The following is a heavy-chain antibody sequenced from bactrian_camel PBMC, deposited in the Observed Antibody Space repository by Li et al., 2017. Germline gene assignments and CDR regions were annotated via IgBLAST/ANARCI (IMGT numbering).Heavy chain of an antibody. Sequence: VQLVESGGGSVQAGGSLRLSCAVSQGIVKTYALAWFRQVPGKEREVVAARDTGDEQVYVDSVKGRFTISRDNNKNEMYLQMTDLKPEDTGIYYCVAGQMCRLGGRVEDSDFGFWGQGTQVTVS. CDR2: RDTGDEQ. D-gene: IGHD3*01. J-gene: IGHJ6*01. CDR1: QGIVKTYA. CDR3: VAGQMCRLGGRVEDSDFGF. V-gene: IGHV3S53*01.